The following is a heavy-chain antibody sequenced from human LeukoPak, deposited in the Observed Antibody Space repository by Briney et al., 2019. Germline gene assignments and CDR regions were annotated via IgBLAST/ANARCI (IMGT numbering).Heavy chain of an antibody. CDR1: GFTFSSYG. CDR2: ISYDGSNK. CDR3: AKADTSAEYFQH. Sequence: GGSLRLSCAASGFTFSSYGMHWVRQAPGKGLEWVAVISYDGSNKYYADSVKGRFTISRDNSKNTLYLQMNSLRAEDTAVYYCAKADTSAEYFQHWGQGTLVTVSS. D-gene: IGHD5-18*01. V-gene: IGHV3-30*18. J-gene: IGHJ1*01.